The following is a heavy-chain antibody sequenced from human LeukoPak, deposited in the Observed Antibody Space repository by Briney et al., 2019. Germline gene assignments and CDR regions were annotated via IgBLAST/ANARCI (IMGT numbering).Heavy chain of an antibody. V-gene: IGHV3-30*04. J-gene: IGHJ4*02. CDR2: ISYDGSNK. Sequence: EGSLRLSCAASGFTFSSYAMHWVRQAPGKGLEWVAVISYDGSNKYYADSVKGRFTISRDNSKNTLYLQMNSLRAEDTAVYYCARGELFDYGDYGYFDYWGQGTLVTVSS. CDR3: ARGELFDYGDYGYFDY. D-gene: IGHD4-17*01. CDR1: GFTFSSYA.